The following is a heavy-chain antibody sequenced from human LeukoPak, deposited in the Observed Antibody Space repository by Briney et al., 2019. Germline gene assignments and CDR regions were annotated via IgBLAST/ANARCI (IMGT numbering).Heavy chain of an antibody. D-gene: IGHD5-18*01. J-gene: IGHJ5*02. V-gene: IGHV4-4*07. CDR3: AGEGRGLQLWLGTSWFDP. CDR2: IYTSGST. CDR1: RGSTSIYS. Sequence: ETLSLTCTLSRGSTSIYSWSWIPHTPRQGLERIWRIYTSGSTNYNPSLKRRVTTSVDTSTKKISLKLRSLTPADTAVYYCAGEGRGLQLWLGTSWFDPGGQGTLVTVS.